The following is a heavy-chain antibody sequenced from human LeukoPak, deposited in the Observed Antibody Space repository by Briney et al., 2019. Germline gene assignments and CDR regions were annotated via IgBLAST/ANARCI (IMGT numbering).Heavy chain of an antibody. D-gene: IGHD3-10*01. CDR3: ARAEFRAFDI. CDR1: GFTFSSYS. CDR2: ISSNGGST. J-gene: IGHJ3*02. Sequence: GGSLRLSCAASGFTFSSYSMHWVRQAPGKGLEYVPAISSNGGSTYYANSVKGRFTISRDNSKNTLYLQMGSLRADDMALYYCARAEFRAFDIWGQGTMVTVSS. V-gene: IGHV3-64*01.